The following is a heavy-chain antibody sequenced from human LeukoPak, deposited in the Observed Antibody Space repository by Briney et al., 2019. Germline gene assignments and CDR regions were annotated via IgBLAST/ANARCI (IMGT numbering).Heavy chain of an antibody. Sequence: PGGSLRLSCAASGFTFTTYTMTWVRQAPGKGLEGVSSISSSSSYIYYADSVKGRFTISRDNVKNSLYLQMNSLRAEDTAVYYCARSKDGGLTIFDYWGQGTLVTVSS. D-gene: IGHD2-15*01. J-gene: IGHJ4*02. CDR3: ARSKDGGLTIFDY. CDR2: ISSSSSYI. CDR1: GFTFTTYT. V-gene: IGHV3-21*01.